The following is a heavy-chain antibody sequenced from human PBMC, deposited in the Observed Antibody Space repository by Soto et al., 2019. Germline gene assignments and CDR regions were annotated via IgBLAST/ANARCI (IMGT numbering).Heavy chain of an antibody. J-gene: IGHJ5*02. CDR1: GFTFGNTD. V-gene: IGHV3-23*01. CDR3: VKNSGQFNT. Sequence: QLLQSGGGLVQPGGSLTLYCAASGFTFGNTDMSWVRQAPGEGLEWVSTIDGSGEITYYEDSVKGRFTITRDNSRNTEYLQINNPGGDDTALYYCVKNSGQFNTWGQGALVPVSS. D-gene: IGHD3-10*01. CDR2: IDGSGEIT.